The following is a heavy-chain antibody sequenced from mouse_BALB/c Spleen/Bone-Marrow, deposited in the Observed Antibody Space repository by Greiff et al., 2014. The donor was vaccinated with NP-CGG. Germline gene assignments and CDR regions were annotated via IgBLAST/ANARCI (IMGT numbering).Heavy chain of an antibody. CDR3: AKNLMGYFDV. CDR1: GFSLSSYG. CDR2: IWRGGST. J-gene: IGHJ1*01. V-gene: IGHV2-5*01. Sequence: QVQPQQSGPGLVQPSESLSITCTVSGFSLSSYGVHWVRQSPGKGLEWLGAIWRGGSTDYNAAFMSRLSITRDNSKSQVFFKMNSLQPDDTAIYYCAKNLMGYFDVWGAGTTVTVSS.